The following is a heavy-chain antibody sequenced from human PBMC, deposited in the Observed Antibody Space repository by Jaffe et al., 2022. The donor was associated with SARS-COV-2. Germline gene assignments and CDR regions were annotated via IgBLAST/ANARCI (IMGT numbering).Heavy chain of an antibody. CDR1: GETFTNHF. CDR2: FNPSSGNT. Sequence: QVQLVQSGTEVKKPGASVKISCKASGETFTNHFIHWVRQAPGQGLEWLGIFNPSSGNTDYAQNLQGRFTLTGDTSTDTFYMELSSLRPEDTAVYYCARAGWGVVPYFDFWGQGALVTVSS. CDR3: ARAGWGVVPYFDF. D-gene: IGHD2-2*01. J-gene: IGHJ4*02. V-gene: IGHV1-46*04.